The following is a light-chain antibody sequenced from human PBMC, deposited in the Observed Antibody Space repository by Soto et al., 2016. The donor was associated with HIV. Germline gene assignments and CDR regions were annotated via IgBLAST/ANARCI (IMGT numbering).Light chain of an antibody. J-gene: IGLJ3*02. Sequence: SYELTQPPSVSVAPGKTARITCGGSNIGSKSVHWYQQKPGQAPVLVVYDYNDRPSGIPERFSGSNSGNTATLTISRVEIGDEADYYCQVWDSSSDHWVFGGGTKLTVL. CDR2: DYN. V-gene: IGLV3-21*03. CDR1: NIGSKS. CDR3: QVWDSSSDHWV.